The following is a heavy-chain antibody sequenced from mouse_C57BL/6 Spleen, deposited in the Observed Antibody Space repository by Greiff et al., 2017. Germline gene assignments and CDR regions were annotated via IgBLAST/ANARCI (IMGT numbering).Heavy chain of an antibody. Sequence: VQLQQPGAELVKPGASVKMSCKASGYTFTSYWITWVKQRPGQGLEWIGDIYPGSGSTNYNEKFKSKATLTVDTSSSTAYMQLSSLTSEDSAVYYCARSNLLLQGSFDYWGQGTTLTVSS. D-gene: IGHD1-1*01. V-gene: IGHV1-55*01. J-gene: IGHJ2*01. CDR3: ARSNLLLQGSFDY. CDR1: GYTFTSYW. CDR2: IYPGSGST.